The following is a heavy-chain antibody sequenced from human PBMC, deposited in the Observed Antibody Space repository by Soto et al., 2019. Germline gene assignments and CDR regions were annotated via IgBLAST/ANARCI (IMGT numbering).Heavy chain of an antibody. Sequence: QVQLVQSGAEVKKPGSSVKVSCKASGGSLSNYGISWVRQAPGQGLEWMGGIIPVFGTANYAQKFQGRVTITADESTSIVYMDVTSLTSEDTAVYYCARGGATKIVVTTYYGMDVWGQGTTVTVSS. CDR1: GGSLSNYG. V-gene: IGHV1-69*12. CDR2: IIPVFGTA. J-gene: IGHJ6*02. D-gene: IGHD4-17*01. CDR3: ARGGATKIVVTTYYGMDV.